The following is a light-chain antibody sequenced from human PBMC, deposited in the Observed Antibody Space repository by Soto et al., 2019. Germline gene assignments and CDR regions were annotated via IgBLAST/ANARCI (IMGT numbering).Light chain of an antibody. Sequence: VDRVTITCRASQSINKWMAWYQLKPGKAPQLLIYKASSLQSGVPSRFSGSGSWTELTLAISSLQPDDFAVYSCQQYNNWPTWTFGQGTKVDI. CDR2: KAS. J-gene: IGKJ1*01. CDR3: QQYNNWPTWT. CDR1: QSINKW. V-gene: IGKV1-5*03.